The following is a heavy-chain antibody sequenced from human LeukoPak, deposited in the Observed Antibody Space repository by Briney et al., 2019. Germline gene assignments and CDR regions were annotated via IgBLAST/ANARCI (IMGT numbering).Heavy chain of an antibody. CDR1: GFTFSSHA. CDR3: ANCDPSPYYYGMDV. V-gene: IGHV3-30*04. CDR2: ISYDGSNK. J-gene: IGHJ6*02. Sequence: GGSLRLSCAASGFTFSSHAMHWVRQAPGKGLEWVAVISYDGSNKYYADSVKGRFTISRDNSKNTLYLQMNSLRAEDTAVYYCANCDPSPYYYGMDVWGQGTTVTVSS. D-gene: IGHD2-21*02.